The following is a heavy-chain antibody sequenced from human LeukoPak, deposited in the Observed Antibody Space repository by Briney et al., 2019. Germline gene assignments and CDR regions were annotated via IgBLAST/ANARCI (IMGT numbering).Heavy chain of an antibody. J-gene: IGHJ4*02. Sequence: GGSLRLSCAASGFTFSSYAMHWVRQAPGKGLEWVAVISYDGSNKYYADSVKGRFTISRDNSKNTLYLQMNSLRAEDTAVYYCARDLGYDSSGYYLDWGQGTLVTVFS. D-gene: IGHD3-22*01. CDR3: ARDLGYDSSGYYLD. CDR2: ISYDGSNK. CDR1: GFTFSSYA. V-gene: IGHV3-30-3*01.